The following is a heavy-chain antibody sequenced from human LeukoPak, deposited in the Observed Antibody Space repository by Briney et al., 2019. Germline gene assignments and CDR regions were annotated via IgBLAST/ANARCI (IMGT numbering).Heavy chain of an antibody. Sequence: SEILSLTCTVSGGSISSYYWSWIRQPPGKGLEWIGYIYSSGSTNYNPSLKSRVTISVDTSKNQFSLKLTSVTAADTAVYYCARGGSSSRDAFDIWGQGTMVTVSS. CDR3: ARGGSSSRDAFDI. D-gene: IGHD6-13*01. CDR1: GGSISSYY. V-gene: IGHV4-59*01. J-gene: IGHJ3*02. CDR2: IYSSGST.